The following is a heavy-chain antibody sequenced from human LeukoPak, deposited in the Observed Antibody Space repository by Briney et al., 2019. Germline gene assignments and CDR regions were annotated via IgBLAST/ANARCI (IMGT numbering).Heavy chain of an antibody. J-gene: IGHJ3*02. Sequence: PSETLSLTCAVYGGSFSGYYWSWIRQPPGKGLEWIGEINHSGSTNYNPSLKSRVTISVDTSKNQFSLKLSSVTAADTAVYYCARGLYYYDSSGYYFDPFDIWGQGTMVTVSS. CDR2: INHSGST. D-gene: IGHD3-22*01. CDR1: GGSFSGYY. V-gene: IGHV4-34*01. CDR3: ARGLYYYDSSGYYFDPFDI.